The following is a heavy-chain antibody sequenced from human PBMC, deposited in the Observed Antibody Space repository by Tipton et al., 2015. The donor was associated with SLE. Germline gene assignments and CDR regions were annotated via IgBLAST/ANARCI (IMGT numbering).Heavy chain of an antibody. CDR1: GYSFTSYW. CDR3: AKALGAILTGPDAFDI. Sequence: QLVQSGAEVKKPGESLKISCKGSGYSFTSYWIGWVRQMPGKGLEWMGIIYPGDSDTRYSPSFQGQVTISADKSISTAYLQWSSLKASDTAMYYCAKALGAILTGPDAFDIWGQGTMVTVSS. J-gene: IGHJ3*02. CDR2: IYPGDSDT. V-gene: IGHV5-51*03. D-gene: IGHD3-9*01.